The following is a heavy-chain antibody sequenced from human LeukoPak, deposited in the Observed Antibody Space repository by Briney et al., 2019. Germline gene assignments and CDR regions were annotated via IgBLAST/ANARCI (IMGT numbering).Heavy chain of an antibody. CDR2: ISWNSGSI. J-gene: IGHJ6*02. CDR3: AKDIRGYSYGHSYYYYYGMDV. V-gene: IGHV3-9*01. D-gene: IGHD5-18*01. CDR1: GFTFDDYA. Sequence: GRSLRLSCAASGFTFDDYAMHWVRQAPGKGLEWVSGISWNSGSIGYADSVKGRFTISRDNAKNSLYLQMNSLRAEDTALYYCAKDIRGYSYGHSYYYYYGMDVWGQGTTVTVSS.